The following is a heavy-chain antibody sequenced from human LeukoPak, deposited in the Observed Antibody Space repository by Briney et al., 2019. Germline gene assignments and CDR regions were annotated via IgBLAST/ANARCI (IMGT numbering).Heavy chain of an antibody. CDR2: ISRSGDTL. CDR3: AKDSNPAFYDFWSGYYNFDY. CDR1: GFTFRDYY. Sequence: GGSLRLSCAASGFTFRDYYMTWIRQAPGKGLEWISYISRSGDTLYYADSVEGRFTISRDNSKNTLYLQMNSLRAEDTAVYYCAKDSNPAFYDFWSGYYNFDYWGQGTLVTVSS. D-gene: IGHD3-3*01. V-gene: IGHV3-11*01. J-gene: IGHJ4*02.